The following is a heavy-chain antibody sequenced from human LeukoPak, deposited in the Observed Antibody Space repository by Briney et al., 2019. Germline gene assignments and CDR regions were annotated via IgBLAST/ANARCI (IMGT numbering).Heavy chain of an antibody. CDR2: IYHSGST. Sequence: SGTLSLTCAVSGGSIGTDNWWTWVRQPPGKGLEWIGEIYHSGSTNYNPSLKSQVTISVDTSKNQFSLKLSSVTAADTAVYYCARGSQSLGYCSGGSCRAKIFDYWGQGTLVTVSS. V-gene: IGHV4-4*02. CDR1: GGSIGTDNW. CDR3: ARGSQSLGYCSGGSCRAKIFDY. J-gene: IGHJ4*02. D-gene: IGHD2-15*01.